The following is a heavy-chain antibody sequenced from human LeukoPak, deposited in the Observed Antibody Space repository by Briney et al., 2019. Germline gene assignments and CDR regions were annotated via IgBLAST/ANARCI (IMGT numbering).Heavy chain of an antibody. CDR2: IWNDGSYK. CDR1: GFTFSTYG. CDR3: ARDLWQQLITGFDY. Sequence: PGGSLRLSCAASGFTFSTYGMHWVRQAPGKGLEWVAIIWNDGSYKHYADSVKGRFTISRDNSKNTLYLQMNSLRAEDTAVYYCARDLWQQLITGFDYWGQGTLVTVSS. J-gene: IGHJ4*02. D-gene: IGHD6-13*01. V-gene: IGHV3-33*01.